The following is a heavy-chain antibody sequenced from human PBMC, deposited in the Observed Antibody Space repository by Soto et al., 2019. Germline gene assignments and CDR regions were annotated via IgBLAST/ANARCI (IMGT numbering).Heavy chain of an antibody. D-gene: IGHD2-15*01. Sequence: GGSLRLSCTASGFTFSNYAMSWVRQAPGKGLEWVSTFSSGGGGTYYADSVKGRFTISRDNSKNTLSLQMNSLGAEDTAVYYCTKANRYCSGANCFTFDYWGLGTLVTVSS. CDR3: TKANRYCSGANCFTFDY. CDR1: GFTFSNYA. J-gene: IGHJ4*02. V-gene: IGHV3-23*01. CDR2: FSSGGGGT.